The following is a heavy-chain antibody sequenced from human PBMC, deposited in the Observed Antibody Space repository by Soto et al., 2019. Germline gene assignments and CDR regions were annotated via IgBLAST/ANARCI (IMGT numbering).Heavy chain of an antibody. Sequence: SETLSLTCAVSGCSISSSNWWSWVRPPPGKGLEWIGEIYYTGTTTYNPSLRSRVAISLDASKSQFSLNLRSVTAADTAVYYCARLGGYYQAFNIWGPGALVTVSS. CDR1: GCSISSSNW. CDR3: ARLGGYYQAFNI. D-gene: IGHD3-22*01. J-gene: IGHJ4*01. CDR2: IYYTGTT. V-gene: IGHV4-4*02.